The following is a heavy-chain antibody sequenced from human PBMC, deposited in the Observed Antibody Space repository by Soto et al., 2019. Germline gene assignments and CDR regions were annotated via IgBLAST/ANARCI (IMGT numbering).Heavy chain of an antibody. CDR2: INPSGST. CDR1: GGSFSGYY. CDR3: ARYPPIRWYPFDY. V-gene: IGHV4-34*01. Sequence: PSETLSLTFAVYGGSFSGYYWSWIRQPPGKGLEWIGEINPSGSTNYNPSLKSRVTISVDXXXXXFXLXLXXXTAGXTAVYYCARYPPIRWYPFDYWGQGTLVTVSS. D-gene: IGHD2-15*01. J-gene: IGHJ4*02.